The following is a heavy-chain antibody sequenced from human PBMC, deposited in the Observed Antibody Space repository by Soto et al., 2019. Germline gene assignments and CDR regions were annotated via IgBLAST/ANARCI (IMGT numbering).Heavy chain of an antibody. V-gene: IGHV4-61*03. D-gene: IGHD3-10*01. CDR3: ARALNRDGSNFGSGAMDV. CDR2: ISNSGNT. CDR1: RSSGRSDNYY. Sequence: PSETLSLTCAVSRSSGRSDNYYWSWIRQTPGKGLEWIGFISNSGNTKYNPSLKSRVTISLDTSKNHFSLKLTSVTAADTAVYYSARALNRDGSNFGSGAMDVWGQGTTVTVSS. J-gene: IGHJ6*02.